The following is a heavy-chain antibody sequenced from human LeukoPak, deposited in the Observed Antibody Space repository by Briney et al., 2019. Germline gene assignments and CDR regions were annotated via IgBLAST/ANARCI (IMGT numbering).Heavy chain of an antibody. V-gene: IGHV3-21*01. D-gene: IGHD5-18*01. J-gene: IGHJ6*02. CDR3: ARSHTAMVGYGMDV. Sequence: GGSLRLSCAASGFTFSSYNMNWVRQAPGKGLEWVSSISSSSSYIYYADSVKGRFTISRDNAKNSLYLQMNSLRAEDTAVYYCARSHTAMVGYGMDVWGQGTTVTVSS. CDR1: GFTFSSYN. CDR2: ISSSSSYI.